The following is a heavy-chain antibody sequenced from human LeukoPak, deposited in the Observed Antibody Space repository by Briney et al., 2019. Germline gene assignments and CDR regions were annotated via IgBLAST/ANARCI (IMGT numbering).Heavy chain of an antibody. CDR2: INHSGST. J-gene: IGHJ4*02. Sequence: PSETLSLTCAVYGGSFSGYYWSWIRQPPGKGLEWIGEINHSGSTNYNPSLKSRVTISVDTSKNQFSLKLSSVTAADTAVYYCARGKWLGIDYWGQGTLVTVSS. D-gene: IGHD6-19*01. CDR3: ARGKWLGIDY. CDR1: GGSFSGYY. V-gene: IGHV4-34*01.